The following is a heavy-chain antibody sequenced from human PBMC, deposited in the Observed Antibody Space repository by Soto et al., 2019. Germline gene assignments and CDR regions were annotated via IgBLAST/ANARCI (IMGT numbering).Heavy chain of an antibody. Sequence: GGSLRLSCAASGFTFSSYAMSWVRQAPGKGLEWVAVISYDGSNKYHADSVKGRFTISRDNSKNTLYLQMNSLRAEDTAVYYCAKVGFSGSSTYYYYYGMDVWGQGTTVTVSS. CDR2: ISYDGSNK. J-gene: IGHJ6*02. CDR3: AKVGFSGSSTYYYYYGMDV. V-gene: IGHV3-30*18. D-gene: IGHD1-26*01. CDR1: GFTFSSYA.